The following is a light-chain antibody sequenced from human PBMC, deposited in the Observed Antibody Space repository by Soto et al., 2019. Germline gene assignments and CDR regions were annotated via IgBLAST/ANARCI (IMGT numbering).Light chain of an antibody. CDR3: SSYTTSNTRQIV. V-gene: IGLV2-14*03. J-gene: IGLJ1*01. Sequence: QSALTQPASVSGSPGQSITISCNGTSSDVGGYNYVSWYQHHPGKAPKLMIYDVSNRPSGVSNRYSGSKSGNPASLTISGLQPEDEADYYYSSYTTSNTRQIVFGTGTKLTV. CDR1: SSDVGGYNY. CDR2: DVS.